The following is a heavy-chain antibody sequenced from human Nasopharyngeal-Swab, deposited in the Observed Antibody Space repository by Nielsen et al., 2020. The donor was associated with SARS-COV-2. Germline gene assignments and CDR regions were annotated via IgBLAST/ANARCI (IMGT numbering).Heavy chain of an antibody. CDR3: ARGAVDTAMVTASLHAFDI. D-gene: IGHD5-18*01. CDR2: INHSGST. J-gene: IGHJ3*02. CDR1: GGSFSGYY. Sequence: SETLSLTCAVYGGSFSGYYWSWIRQPAGKGLEWIGEINHSGSTNYNPSLKSRVTISVDTSKNQFSLKLSSVTAADTAVYYCARGAVDTAMVTASLHAFDIWGQGTMVTVSS. V-gene: IGHV4-34*01.